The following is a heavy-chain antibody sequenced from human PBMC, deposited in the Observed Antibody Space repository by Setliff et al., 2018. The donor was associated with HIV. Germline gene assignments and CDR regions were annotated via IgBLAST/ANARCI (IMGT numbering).Heavy chain of an antibody. Sequence: GGSLRLSCAASGFTFSSNAMSWVRQAPGKGLEWVSGMTNNGGTTYYAESVKGRFTISRDSSRDTLYLQMDSPRPEDTAVFYCAKGGLDSVFQSFDYWGQGTLVTVSS. CDR3: AKGGLDSVFQSFDY. J-gene: IGHJ4*02. V-gene: IGHV3-23*01. D-gene: IGHD2-21*01. CDR1: GFTFSSNA. CDR2: MTNNGGTT.